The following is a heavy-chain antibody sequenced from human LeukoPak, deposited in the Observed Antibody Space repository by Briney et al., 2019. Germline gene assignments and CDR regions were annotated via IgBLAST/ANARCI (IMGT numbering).Heavy chain of an antibody. J-gene: IGHJ5*02. Sequence: QPGRSLRLSCTASGFTFGDYGMSWVRQAPGKGLEWVANIKQDGSEKYYVDSVKGRFTISRDNAKNSLFLQMNSLRAEDTAVYYCARGASGIQLWFFDPWGQGTLVSVSS. V-gene: IGHV3-7*01. CDR1: GFTFGDYG. D-gene: IGHD5-18*01. CDR3: ARGASGIQLWFFDP. CDR2: IKQDGSEK.